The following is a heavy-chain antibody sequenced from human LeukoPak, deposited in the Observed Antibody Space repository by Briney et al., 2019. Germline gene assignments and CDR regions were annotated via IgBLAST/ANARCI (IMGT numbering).Heavy chain of an antibody. Sequence: PGGSLRLSCAASGFTLSSYGMQWVRQARGKGLEWGGVISYDGSNKYYADSVKGRFTISTDNSKNTLYLQMNSLRAEDTAVYYCAKGHASGPTDYWGQGTLVTVSS. V-gene: IGHV3-30*18. J-gene: IGHJ4*02. D-gene: IGHD3-3*01. CDR1: GFTLSSYG. CDR3: AKGHASGPTDY. CDR2: ISYDGSNK.